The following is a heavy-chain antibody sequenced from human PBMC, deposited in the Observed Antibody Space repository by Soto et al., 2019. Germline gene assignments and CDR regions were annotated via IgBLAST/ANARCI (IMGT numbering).Heavy chain of an antibody. Sequence: SETLSLTCAVYGGSFSGYYWSWIRQPPGKGLEWIGEINHSGSTNYNTSLKSRVTISVDTSKNQFSLKLSSVTAADTAVYYCARERTVLLWFGESSWFDPWGQGTLVT. CDR3: ARERTVLLWFGESSWFDP. J-gene: IGHJ5*02. D-gene: IGHD3-10*01. CDR1: GGSFSGYY. CDR2: INHSGST. V-gene: IGHV4-34*01.